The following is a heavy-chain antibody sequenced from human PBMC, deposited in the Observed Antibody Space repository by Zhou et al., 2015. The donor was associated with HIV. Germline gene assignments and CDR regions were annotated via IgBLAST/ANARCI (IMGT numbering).Heavy chain of an antibody. V-gene: IGHV3-30*18. D-gene: IGHD4-17*01. J-gene: IGHJ6*02. Sequence: QVQLVESGGGVVQPGRSLRLSCAASGFTFNTCGMHWVRQAPGKGLEWVALVSYDGSNKYYADSVKGRFTISRDNPKNTLYLQMNSLRAEDTAVYYCVKTVTTDSMDGWGQGTAVTVSS. CDR1: GFTFNTCG. CDR3: VKTVTTDSMDG. CDR2: VSYDGSNK.